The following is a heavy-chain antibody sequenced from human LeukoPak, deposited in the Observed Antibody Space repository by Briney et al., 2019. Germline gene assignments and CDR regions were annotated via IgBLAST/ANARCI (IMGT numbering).Heavy chain of an antibody. D-gene: IGHD2-2*01. CDR3: ARGQKREIVVVPAANDY. CDR1: GYIFTGYD. V-gene: IGHV1-2*02. CDR2: INPNSGGT. Sequence: ASVKVSCKASGYIFTGYDMHWVRQAPGQGLEWMGWINPNSGGTNYAQRFRGRVTMTRDTSISTAYMELSRLRSDDTAVYYCARGQKREIVVVPAANDYWGQGTLVTVSS. J-gene: IGHJ4*02.